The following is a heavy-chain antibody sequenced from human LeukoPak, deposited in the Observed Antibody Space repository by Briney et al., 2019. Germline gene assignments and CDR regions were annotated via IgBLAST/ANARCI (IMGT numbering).Heavy chain of an antibody. Sequence: GGSLRLSCAASGFTFDDYAMHWVRQAPGKGLEWVSGISWNSGSIGYADSVKGRFTISRDNAKNSLYLQMNSLRAEDTALYYCARDDIAAAGTLWYFDLWGRGTLVTVSS. CDR2: ISWNSGSI. V-gene: IGHV3-9*01. J-gene: IGHJ2*01. CDR3: ARDDIAAAGTLWYFDL. CDR1: GFTFDDYA. D-gene: IGHD6-13*01.